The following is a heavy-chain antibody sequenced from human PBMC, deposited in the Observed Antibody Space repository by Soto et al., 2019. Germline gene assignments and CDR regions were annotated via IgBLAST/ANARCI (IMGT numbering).Heavy chain of an antibody. V-gene: IGHV3-21*01. CDR1: GFTFNTNS. CDR2: ISYNSRYI. D-gene: IGHD3-10*01. CDR3: AKSLAKVGSPDDWFDA. Sequence: VGSLRLSCEASGFTFNTNSMNWVRQAPGKGLEWVSSISYNSRYIYFADSMKGRFTISRDNAKNSLYLQMNSLRAEDTAVYYCAKSLAKVGSPDDWFDAWGPGTLVTVSS. J-gene: IGHJ5*02.